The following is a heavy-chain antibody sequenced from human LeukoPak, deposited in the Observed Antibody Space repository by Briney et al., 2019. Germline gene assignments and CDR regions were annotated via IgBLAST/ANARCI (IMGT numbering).Heavy chain of an antibody. J-gene: IGHJ3*02. V-gene: IGHV1-46*01. Sequence: GAAVTVSFMTSRYTFTNYYLHGVRPAPGRGVEWMGLINPRGGSTSYAQKLQGRVNMTTNTRTSTVYMELSSLTSEDRAVYYCAKERSSRFGGVIADALDIWGQGTVVAVSS. CDR3: AKERSSRFGGVIADALDI. D-gene: IGHD3-16*02. CDR2: INPRGGST. CDR1: RYTFTNYY.